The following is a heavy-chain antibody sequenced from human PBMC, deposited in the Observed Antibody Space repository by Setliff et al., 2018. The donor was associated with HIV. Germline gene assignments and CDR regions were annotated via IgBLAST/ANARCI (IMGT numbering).Heavy chain of an antibody. V-gene: IGHV4-39*07. J-gene: IGHJ5*02. Sequence: LSLTCAVSGGSVSSPSYYWGWIRQPPGKGLEWVGSVYNSGITFKNPSLKSRVSISVDRSGNQFSLRLTSVTAADTAVYYCATCRHRPSNWFDPWGQGTVVTVSS. CDR1: GGSVSSPSYY. CDR3: ATCRHRPSNWFDP. CDR2: VYNSGIT.